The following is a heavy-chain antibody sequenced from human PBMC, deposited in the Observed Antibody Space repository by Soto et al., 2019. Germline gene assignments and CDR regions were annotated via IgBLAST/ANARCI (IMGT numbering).Heavy chain of an antibody. CDR2: IYYSGST. V-gene: IGHV4-59*01. CDR3: ARVNWADAFDI. Sequence: SETLSLTCTVSGGSISSYYWSWIRQPPGKGLEWIGYIYYSGSTNYNPSLKSRVTISVDTSKNQFSLKLSSVTAADTAVYYCARVNWADAFDIWGQGTMVTVS. CDR1: GGSISSYY. D-gene: IGHD7-27*01. J-gene: IGHJ3*02.